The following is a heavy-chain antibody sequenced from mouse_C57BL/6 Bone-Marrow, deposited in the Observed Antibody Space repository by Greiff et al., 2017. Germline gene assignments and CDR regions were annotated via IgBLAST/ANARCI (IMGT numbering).Heavy chain of an antibody. J-gene: IGHJ3*01. CDR2: IDPGDGDT. CDR1: GYAFSSSW. V-gene: IGHV1-82*01. D-gene: IGHD3-2*02. CDR3: ARPDSSVYWVAY. Sequence: QVQLQQSGPELVKPGASVKISCKASGYAFSSSWMNWVKQRPGKGLEWIGRIDPGDGDTNYNVKFKGKATLTADKSSSTAYLKLSSLTSEDSAVYFCARPDSSVYWVAYWGQGTLVTVSA.